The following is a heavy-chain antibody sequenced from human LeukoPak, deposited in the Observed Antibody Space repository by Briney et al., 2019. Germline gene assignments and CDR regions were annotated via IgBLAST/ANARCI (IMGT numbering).Heavy chain of an antibody. CDR1: GGTVTSSTYF. V-gene: IGHV4-39*07. Sequence: SETLSLTCTLSGGTVTSSTYFWGWIRQPPGKGLEWIGSTSYSGATYYNPSLKGRVSMSVHTSKNQFSLKLSSVTAADTAVYYCARDGFYYHYYMDVWGEGTTVTVSS. J-gene: IGHJ6*03. CDR2: TSYSGAT. CDR3: ARDGFYYHYYMDV. D-gene: IGHD1-14*01.